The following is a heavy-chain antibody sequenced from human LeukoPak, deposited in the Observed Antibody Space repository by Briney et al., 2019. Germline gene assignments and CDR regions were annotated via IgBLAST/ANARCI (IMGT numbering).Heavy chain of an antibody. CDR1: GGSFSGYY. J-gene: IGHJ6*02. CDR2: INHSGST. D-gene: IGHD6-13*01. V-gene: IGHV4-34*01. CDR3: ARGRPIAGYYYYYGMDV. Sequence: PSETLSLTCAVYGGSFSGYYWSWIRQPPGKGLEWIGEINHSGSTNYNPSLKSRVTISVDTSKSQFSLKLRSVTAADTAVYYCARGRPIAGYYYYYGMDVWGQGTTVTVSS.